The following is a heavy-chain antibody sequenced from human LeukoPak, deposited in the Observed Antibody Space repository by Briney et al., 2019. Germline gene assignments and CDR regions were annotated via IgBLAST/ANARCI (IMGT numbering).Heavy chain of an antibody. J-gene: IGHJ4*02. Sequence: GGSLRLSCAASGFTFSSYSMNWVRQAPGKGLEWVSSISSSSSYIYYADSVKGRFTISRDSAKNSLYLQMNSLRAEDTAVYYCARDSGYDDWGSYYFDYWGQGTLVTVSS. V-gene: IGHV3-21*01. D-gene: IGHD5-12*01. CDR2: ISSSSSYI. CDR3: ARDSGYDDWGSYYFDY. CDR1: GFTFSSYS.